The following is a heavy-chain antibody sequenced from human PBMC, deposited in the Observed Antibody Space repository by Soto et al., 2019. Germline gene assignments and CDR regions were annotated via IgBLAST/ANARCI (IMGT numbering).Heavy chain of an antibody. V-gene: IGHV1-69*12. Sequence: QVQLVQSGAEVKKPGSSVKVSCKASGVTFRSYVTSWVRQAPGQGLEWLGGIIPMYGTTYYAQTFQGRVTISADESTSTAFMELSSLRSEDTAVYYCARIGTLDWIDDYWGQGTLVTVSS. J-gene: IGHJ4*02. D-gene: IGHD1-1*01. CDR1: GVTFRSYV. CDR2: IIPMYGTT. CDR3: ARIGTLDWIDDY.